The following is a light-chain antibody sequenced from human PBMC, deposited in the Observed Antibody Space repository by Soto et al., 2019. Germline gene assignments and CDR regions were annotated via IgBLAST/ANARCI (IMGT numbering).Light chain of an antibody. Sequence: EIVLTQSPGTLSLSPGERATLSCRASQSVPSNYLAWYQQKPGQPPRLLIHDASSRATGIPDRFSGGGSGTDFTLTISSLEPEDFAVYYCQQYGRSRTFGQGTKVEIK. CDR3: QQYGRSRT. J-gene: IGKJ1*01. V-gene: IGKV3-20*01. CDR2: DAS. CDR1: QSVPSNY.